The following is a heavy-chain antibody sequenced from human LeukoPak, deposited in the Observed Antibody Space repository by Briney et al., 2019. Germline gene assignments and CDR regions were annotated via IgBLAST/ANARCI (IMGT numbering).Heavy chain of an antibody. CDR1: GFTFSSYG. Sequence: GGSLRLSCAASGFTFSSYGMHWVRQAPGKGLEWVAFIRYDGNEKSYADSVRGRFTISRDNSKNALYLQTNSLRPEDTTVYYCVQGSLYSISWYGSLCGFWGQGALVTVSS. J-gene: IGHJ4*02. D-gene: IGHD6-13*01. V-gene: IGHV3-30*02. CDR2: IRYDGNEK. CDR3: VQGSLYSISWYGSLCGF.